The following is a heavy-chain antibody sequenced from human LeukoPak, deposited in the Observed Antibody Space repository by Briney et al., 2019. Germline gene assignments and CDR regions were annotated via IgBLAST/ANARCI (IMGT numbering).Heavy chain of an antibody. CDR1: GGSISSGDYY. D-gene: IGHD1-26*01. CDR2: IYYSGST. J-gene: IGHJ5*02. CDR3: ARVISWELLRDWFDP. V-gene: IGHV4-30-4*08. Sequence: SQTLSLTCTVSGGSISSGDYYWSWIRQPPGKGPEWIGYIYYSGSTYYNPSLKSRVTISVDTSKNQFSLKLSSVTAADTAVYYCARVISWELLRDWFDPWGQGTLVTVSS.